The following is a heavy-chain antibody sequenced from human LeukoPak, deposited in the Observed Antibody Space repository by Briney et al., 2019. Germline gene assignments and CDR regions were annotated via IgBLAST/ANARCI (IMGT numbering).Heavy chain of an antibody. V-gene: IGHV4-61*01. CDR2: IYYSGST. CDR3: ARADYSGFDY. Sequence: SETPSLTCTVSGGSVTSGTYYWTWIRQPPGKGLEWIGYIYYSGSTNYNPSLKSRVTISVDTSKNQFSLKLSSVTAADTAVYYCARADYSGFDYWGQGTLVTVSS. J-gene: IGHJ4*02. D-gene: IGHD1-26*01. CDR1: GGSVTSGTYY.